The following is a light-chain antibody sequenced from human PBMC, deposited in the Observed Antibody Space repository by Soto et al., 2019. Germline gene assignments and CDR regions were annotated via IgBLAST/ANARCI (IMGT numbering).Light chain of an antibody. CDR2: DAS. J-gene: IGKJ4*01. CDR1: QDITNS. V-gene: IGKV1-33*01. Sequence: DIQMTQSPPSLSASVGDRVTITCQASQDITNSLNWYHQKPGKAPKLLIYDASNLETGVPSRFSGSGSGTDFTFTISSLQPEDVATYYCQQYDNRLTFGGGTKVEI. CDR3: QQYDNRLT.